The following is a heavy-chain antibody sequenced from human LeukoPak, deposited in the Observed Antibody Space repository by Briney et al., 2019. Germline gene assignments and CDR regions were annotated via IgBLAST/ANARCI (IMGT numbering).Heavy chain of an antibody. V-gene: IGHV3-23*01. D-gene: IGHD5-18*01. CDR3: AKDRIQLWLRTYYYYGMTS. CDR1: GFTFSSYA. J-gene: IGHJ6*02. Sequence: GGSLRLSCAASGFTFSSYAMSWVRQAPGKGLEWVSAISGSGGSTYYADSVKGRFTISRDNSKNTLYLQMNSLRAEDTAVYYCAKDRIQLWLRTYYYYGMTSGAKGPRSPSP. CDR2: ISGSGGST.